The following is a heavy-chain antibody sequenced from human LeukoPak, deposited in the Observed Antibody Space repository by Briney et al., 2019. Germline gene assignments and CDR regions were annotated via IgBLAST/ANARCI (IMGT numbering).Heavy chain of an antibody. V-gene: IGHV3-30*04. CDR1: GFTFSSYA. D-gene: IGHD3-10*01. Sequence: GRSLRLSCAASGFTFSSYAMHWVRQAPGKGLEWVAVISYDGSNKYYADSVKGRFTISRDNSKNTLYLQMNSLRAEDTAVYYCARVYQWSGDSNIDYWGQGTLVTVSS. CDR3: ARVYQWSGDSNIDY. J-gene: IGHJ4*02. CDR2: ISYDGSNK.